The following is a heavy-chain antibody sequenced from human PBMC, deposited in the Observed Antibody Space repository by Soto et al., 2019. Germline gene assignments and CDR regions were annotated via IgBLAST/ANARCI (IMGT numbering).Heavy chain of an antibody. J-gene: IGHJ4*02. Sequence: QMQLVQSGPEVKKPGTSVKVSCKASGFTFTSSAMQWVRQARGQRLEWIGWIVVGSGNTNYAQKFQERVTITRDMSTSTAYMELSSLRSEDTAVYYCAAGSQWLVGWEDYFDYWGQGTLVTVSS. V-gene: IGHV1-58*02. CDR1: GFTFTSSA. D-gene: IGHD6-19*01. CDR3: AAGSQWLVGWEDYFDY. CDR2: IVVGSGNT.